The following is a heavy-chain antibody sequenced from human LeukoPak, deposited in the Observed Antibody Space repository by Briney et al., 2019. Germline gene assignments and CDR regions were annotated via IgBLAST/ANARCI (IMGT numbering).Heavy chain of an antibody. V-gene: IGHV3-23*01. Sequence: PGGSLRLSCAGSGFFFSTYDMGWVRQAPGKGREWVSSISRAGDRTYYEDSVKGRFTISRDNSRNTMFLQMNSLRAEDTAVYYCARGESFAFDVWGQGTMVTVSS. CDR3: ARGESFAFDV. CDR1: GFFFSTYD. J-gene: IGHJ3*01. CDR2: ISRAGDRT.